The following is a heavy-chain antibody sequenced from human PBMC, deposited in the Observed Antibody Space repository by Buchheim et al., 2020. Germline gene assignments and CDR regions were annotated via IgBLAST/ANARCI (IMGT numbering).Heavy chain of an antibody. CDR2: IPYDGSNK. D-gene: IGHD1-26*01. V-gene: IGHV3-30*04. CDR3: ARGPSGSCDGDDAFDI. CDR1: GFTFSSYA. Sequence: QVQLVESGGGVVQPGRSLRLSCAASGFTFSSYAMHWVRQAPGKGLEWVAVIPYDGSNKYYADSVKGRFTISRDNSKNTLYLQMNSLRAEDTAVYYCARGPSGSCDGDDAFDIWGQGT. J-gene: IGHJ3*02.